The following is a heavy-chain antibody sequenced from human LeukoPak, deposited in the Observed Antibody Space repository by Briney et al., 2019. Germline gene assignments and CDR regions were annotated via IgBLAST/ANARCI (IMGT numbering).Heavy chain of an antibody. V-gene: IGHV1-2*02. Sequence: ASVKVSCKASGYTFTGYYMHWVRQAPGQGLEWMGWINPNSGGTNYAQKFQGRVTMTRDTSTSTAYMELRSLRSDDTAVYYCARGITGTTGIDYWGQGTLVTVSS. CDR2: INPNSGGT. J-gene: IGHJ4*02. CDR3: ARGITGTTGIDY. D-gene: IGHD1-7*01. CDR1: GYTFTGYY.